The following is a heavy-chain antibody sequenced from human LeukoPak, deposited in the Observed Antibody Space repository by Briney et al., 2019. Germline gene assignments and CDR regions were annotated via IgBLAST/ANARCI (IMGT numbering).Heavy chain of an antibody. V-gene: IGHV4-59*01. CDR1: GGSISSYY. D-gene: IGHD3-3*01. J-gene: IGHJ4*02. CDR3: ARSPANFWSGYYAHFDY. CDR2: IYYSGST. Sequence: SETLSLTCTVSGGSISSYYWSWIRQPPGKGLEWIGYIYYSGSTNYNPSLKSRVTISVDTSKNQFSLKLSSLTAADTAVYYCARSPANFWSGYYAHFDYWGQGTLVTVSS.